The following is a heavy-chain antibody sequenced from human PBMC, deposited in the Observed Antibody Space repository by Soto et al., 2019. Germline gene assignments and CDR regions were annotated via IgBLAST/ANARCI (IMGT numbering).Heavy chain of an antibody. CDR1: GDTFSFYT. CDR3: AANYGSGYRAFDY. Sequence: QLQLVQSGAEVKKPGSSVKVSCKASGDTFSFYTINWVRQAPGLGLEWMGRVNPIVSMSNYAQKFQGRVTITADKSTNTAYMQLSSLRSEDTAIYYCAANYGSGYRAFDYWGQGALVTVSS. J-gene: IGHJ4*02. CDR2: VNPIVSMS. D-gene: IGHD3-10*01. V-gene: IGHV1-69*02.